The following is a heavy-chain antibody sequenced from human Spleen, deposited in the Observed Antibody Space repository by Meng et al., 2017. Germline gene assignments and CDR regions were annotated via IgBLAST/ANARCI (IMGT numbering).Heavy chain of an antibody. CDR2: INVYNGNT. J-gene: IGHJ4*02. D-gene: IGHD1-26*01. Sequence: ASVKVSCKASGYIFINYGVSWVRQAPGQGLEWMGWINVYNGNTNYAQDFQGRVTMTTDTSTSTAYMELRSLRSDDTAVYYCARDFGVGATSFLDYWGQGTLVTVSS. V-gene: IGHV1-18*01. CDR3: ARDFGVGATSFLDY. CDR1: GYIFINYG.